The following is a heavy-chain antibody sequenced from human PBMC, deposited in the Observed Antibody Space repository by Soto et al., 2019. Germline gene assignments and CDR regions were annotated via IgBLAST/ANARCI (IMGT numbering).Heavy chain of an antibody. CDR1: GYTFTSYA. CDR3: ARAAVRAVLMVYAPSYYFDY. J-gene: IGHJ4*02. CDR2: INAGNGNT. D-gene: IGHD2-8*01. V-gene: IGHV1-3*01. Sequence: ASVKVSCKASGYTFTSYAMHWVRQAPGQRLEWMGWINAGNGNTKYSQKFQGRVTITRDTSASTAYMELSSLRSEDTAVYYCARAAVRAVLMVYAPSYYFDYWGQGTLVTVSS.